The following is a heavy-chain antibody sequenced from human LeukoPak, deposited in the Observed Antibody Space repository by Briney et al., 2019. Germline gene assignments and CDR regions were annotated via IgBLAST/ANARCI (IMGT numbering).Heavy chain of an antibody. CDR2: INPSGGST. D-gene: IGHD4/OR15-4a*01. Sequence: ASVTVSCTASGYTFTSYYMHWVRQAPGQGLEWMGIINPSGGSTSYAQKFQGRVTMTRDTSTSTVYMELSSLRSEDTAVYYCARAYGVIFDYWGQGTLVTVSS. CDR3: ARAYGVIFDY. V-gene: IGHV1-46*01. CDR1: GYTFTSYY. J-gene: IGHJ4*02.